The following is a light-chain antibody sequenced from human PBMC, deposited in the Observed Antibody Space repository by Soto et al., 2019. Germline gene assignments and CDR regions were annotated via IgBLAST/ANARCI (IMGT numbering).Light chain of an antibody. CDR1: QSVSSR. CDR3: QQYNDWPPYT. CDR2: AAS. V-gene: IGKV3-15*01. J-gene: IGKJ2*01. Sequence: EIVMTQSPATLSVSPGERATLSCRASQSVSSRLAWLQQKPGQAPRVLIYAASTRATGIPARFSGSGSGTEFTLTISSLQSEDFAVYYCQQYNDWPPYTFGQGTKLEIK.